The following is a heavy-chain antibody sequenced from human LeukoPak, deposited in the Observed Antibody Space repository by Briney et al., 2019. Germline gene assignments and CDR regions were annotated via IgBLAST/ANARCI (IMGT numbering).Heavy chain of an antibody. J-gene: IGHJ4*02. V-gene: IGHV4-34*01. CDR1: GGSISSGGYS. D-gene: IGHD5-18*01. CDR2: INHSGST. Sequence: SETLSLTCAVSGGSISSGGYSWSWIRQPPGKGLEWIGEINHSGSTNYNPSLKSRVTISVDTSKNQFSLKLSSVTAADTAVYYCARGTAMGEVDYWGQGTLVTVSS. CDR3: ARGTAMGEVDY.